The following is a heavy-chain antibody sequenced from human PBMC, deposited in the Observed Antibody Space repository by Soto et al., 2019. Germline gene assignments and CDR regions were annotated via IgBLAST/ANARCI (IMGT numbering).Heavy chain of an antibody. V-gene: IGHV1-18*01. CDR2: ISAYNGNT. J-gene: IGHJ4*02. D-gene: IGHD2-15*01. Sequence: ASVKLSCKASGYTFTSYGISWVRQAPGQGLEWMGWISAYNGNTNYAQKLQGRVTMTTDTSTSTAYMELRSLRSDDTAVYYCARDHSVKDIVVVVAADFDYWGQGTLVTVSS. CDR3: ARDHSVKDIVVVVAADFDY. CDR1: GYTFTSYG.